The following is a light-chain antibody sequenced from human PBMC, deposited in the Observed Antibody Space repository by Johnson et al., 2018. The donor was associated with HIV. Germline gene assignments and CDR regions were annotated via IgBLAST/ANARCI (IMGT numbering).Light chain of an antibody. V-gene: IGLV1-51*02. CDR3: GTWDSSLSAGGV. CDR2: ENN. Sequence: QSVLTQPPSVSAAAGQKVTISCSGGSSNIGNNYVSWYQQLPGTAPKLLIYENNKRPSGIPDRFSGSKSGTSATLGITGLQTGDEADYYCGTWDSSLSAGGVFGTGTKVTVL. CDR1: SSNIGNNY. J-gene: IGLJ1*01.